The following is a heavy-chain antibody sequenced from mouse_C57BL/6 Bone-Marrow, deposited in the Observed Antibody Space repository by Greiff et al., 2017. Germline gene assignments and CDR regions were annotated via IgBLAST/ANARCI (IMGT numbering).Heavy chain of an antibody. CDR3: ARETAQALFLYAMDY. V-gene: IGHV1-26*01. J-gene: IGHJ4*01. Sequence: VQLQQSGPELVKPGASVKISCKASGYTFTDYYMNWVKQSHGKSLEWIGDINPNNGGTSYNQKFKGKATLTVDKSSSTAYMELRSLTSEDSAVYYCARETAQALFLYAMDYWGQGTSVTVSS. D-gene: IGHD3-2*02. CDR1: GYTFTDYY. CDR2: INPNNGGT.